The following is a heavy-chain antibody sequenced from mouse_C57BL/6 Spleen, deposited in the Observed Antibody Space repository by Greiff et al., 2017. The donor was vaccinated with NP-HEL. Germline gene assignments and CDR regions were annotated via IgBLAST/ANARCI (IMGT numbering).Heavy chain of an antibody. Sequence: VQLQQSGAELAKPGASVKLSCKASGYTFTSYWMHWVKQRPGQGLEWIGYINPSSGYTKYNQKFKDKATLTADKSSSTAYMQLRRLTYEDSAVYYCASPSRQLRLRTMDYWGQGTSVTVSS. CDR2: INPSSGYT. V-gene: IGHV1-7*01. J-gene: IGHJ4*01. CDR1: GYTFTSYW. CDR3: ASPSRQLRLRTMDY. D-gene: IGHD3-2*02.